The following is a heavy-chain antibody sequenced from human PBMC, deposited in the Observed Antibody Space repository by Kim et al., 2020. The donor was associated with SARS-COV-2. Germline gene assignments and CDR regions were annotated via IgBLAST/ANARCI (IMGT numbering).Heavy chain of an antibody. Sequence: SQTLSLTCAISGDSVSSNSAAWNWIRQSPSRGLEWLGRTYYRSKWYNDYAVSVKSRITINPDTSKNQFSLQLNSVTPEDTAVYYCARGGYSSSYPYYYYYMDVWGKGTTVTVSS. CDR3: ARGGYSSSYPYYYYYMDV. D-gene: IGHD6-13*01. CDR1: GDSVSSNSAA. V-gene: IGHV6-1*01. J-gene: IGHJ6*03. CDR2: TYYRSKWYN.